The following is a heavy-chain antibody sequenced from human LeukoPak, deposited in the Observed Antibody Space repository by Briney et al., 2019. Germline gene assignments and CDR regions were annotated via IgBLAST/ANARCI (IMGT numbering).Heavy chain of an antibody. J-gene: IGHJ4*02. CDR1: GYSFTSYW. D-gene: IGHD1/OR15-1a*01. Sequence: GESLKISCKGSGYSFTSYWIGWVRQMPGKGLEGMGIIYPGDSDTRYSPSFQGQVTISADKSINTAYLRWSSLKASDTAMYYCATSESQTRFDYWGQGTLVTVSS. V-gene: IGHV5-51*01. CDR2: IYPGDSDT. CDR3: ATSESQTRFDY.